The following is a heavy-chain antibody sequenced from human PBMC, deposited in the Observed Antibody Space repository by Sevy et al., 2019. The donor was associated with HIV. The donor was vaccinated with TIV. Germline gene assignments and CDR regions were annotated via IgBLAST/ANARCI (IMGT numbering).Heavy chain of an antibody. V-gene: IGHV3-9*01. Sequence: GASLRLSCAASGFTFDTYAMHWVRQAPGKGLEWVSGINWIGAATGYADSVRGRFTISRDNAKNSLFLNMNSLRPEDTAFYYCAKDMSRGGTGTGLDYWGQGTLVTVSS. CDR2: INWIGAAT. D-gene: IGHD1-7*01. CDR1: GFTFDTYA. CDR3: AKDMSRGGTGTGLDY. J-gene: IGHJ4*02.